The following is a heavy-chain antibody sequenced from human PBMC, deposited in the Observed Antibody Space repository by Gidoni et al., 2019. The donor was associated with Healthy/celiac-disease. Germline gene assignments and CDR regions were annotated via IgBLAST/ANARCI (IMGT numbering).Heavy chain of an antibody. CDR3: ARGYCSSTSCYGDYYYGMDV. D-gene: IGHD2-2*01. CDR2: INHSGST. J-gene: IGHJ6*02. Sequence: QVQLQQWGAGLLKPSGTLSLTCAVYGGSFSGYYWSWIRQPPGKGLEWIGEINHSGSTNYNPSLKSRVTISVDTSKNQFSLKLSSVTAADTAAYYCARGYCSSTSCYGDYYYGMDVWGQGTTVTVSS. V-gene: IGHV4-34*01. CDR1: GGSFSGYY.